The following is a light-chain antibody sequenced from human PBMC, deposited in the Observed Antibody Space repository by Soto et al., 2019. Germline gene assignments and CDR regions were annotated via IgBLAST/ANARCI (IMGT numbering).Light chain of an antibody. CDR3: QQYDSLPFT. CDR1: QDTSNY. V-gene: IGKV1-33*01. Sequence: DIQMPQSPSSLSASVGDRVTITCQASQDTSNYLNWYQQKPGKAPKLLIYDASNLETGVPSRFSGSGSGTDFTFNISSLQPEDIATYYCQQYDSLPFTFGPGTKVDSK. CDR2: DAS. J-gene: IGKJ3*01.